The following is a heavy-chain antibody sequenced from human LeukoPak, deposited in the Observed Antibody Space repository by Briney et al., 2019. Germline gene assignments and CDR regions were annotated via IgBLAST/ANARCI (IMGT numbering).Heavy chain of an antibody. CDR2: ITSSSRYI. Sequence: PGGSLRLSCAVSGFTFSSYNMNWVRQAPGKGLEWVSSITSSSRYIYYADSVKGRFTISRDNAKSSLYLQMNSLRAEDTAVYYCARVSSYKWNYGDFDYWGQGTLVTVSS. V-gene: IGHV3-21*01. CDR3: ARVSSYKWNYGDFDY. CDR1: GFTFSSYN. D-gene: IGHD1-7*01. J-gene: IGHJ4*02.